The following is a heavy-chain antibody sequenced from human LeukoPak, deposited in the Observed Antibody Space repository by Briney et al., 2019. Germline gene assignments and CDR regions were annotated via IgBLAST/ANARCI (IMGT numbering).Heavy chain of an antibody. D-gene: IGHD1-26*01. J-gene: IGHJ3*02. CDR3: AKVVGATTVSDAFDI. V-gene: IGHV1-69*01. CDR1: GGTFSSYA. Sequence: SVKVSCKASGGTFSSYAISWVRQAPGQGLEWMGGFIPIFGTANYAQKFQGRVTITADESTSTAYMELSSLRSEDTAVYYCAKVVGATTVSDAFDIWGQGTMVTVSS. CDR2: FIPIFGTA.